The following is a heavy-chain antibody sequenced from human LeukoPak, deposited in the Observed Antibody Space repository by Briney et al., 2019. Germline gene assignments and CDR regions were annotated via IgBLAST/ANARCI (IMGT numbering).Heavy chain of an antibody. Sequence: SVKVSCKASGYTFTSYDINWVRQATGQGLEWMGGIIPIFGTANYAQKFQGRVTITADESTSTAYMELSSLRSEDTAVYYCARSYSSGWYGRPGDYYYGMDVWGQGTTVTVSS. CDR3: ARSYSSGWYGRPGDYYYGMDV. J-gene: IGHJ6*02. CDR1: GYTFTSYD. V-gene: IGHV1-69*13. D-gene: IGHD6-19*01. CDR2: IIPIFGTA.